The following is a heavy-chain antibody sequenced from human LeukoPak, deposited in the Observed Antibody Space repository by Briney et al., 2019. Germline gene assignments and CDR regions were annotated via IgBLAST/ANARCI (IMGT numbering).Heavy chain of an antibody. CDR2: IYPGDSDT. Sequence: GESLKISCKGSGYSFTSYWIGWVRQMPGKGLEWMGIIYPGDSDTRYSPSFQGQVTISADKSISTAYLQWSSLKASDTAMYYCARQQAEQWLVGGDYFDYWGRGTLVTVSS. V-gene: IGHV5-51*01. J-gene: IGHJ4*02. CDR1: GYSFTSYW. D-gene: IGHD6-19*01. CDR3: ARQQAEQWLVGGDYFDY.